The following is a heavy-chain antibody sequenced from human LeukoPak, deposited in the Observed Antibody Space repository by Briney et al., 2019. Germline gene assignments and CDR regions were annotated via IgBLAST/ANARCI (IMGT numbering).Heavy chain of an antibody. D-gene: IGHD3-16*01. CDR2: MNPNSGNT. Sequence: GASVKVSCKASGYTFTNYDINWVRQATGQGLEWMGWMNPNSGNTGYAQKFQGRVTMTRSTSISTAYMELSSLRSEDTAVYYCARDMLPSNWFDPWGQGTLVTVSS. CDR1: GYTFTNYD. V-gene: IGHV1-8*01. CDR3: ARDMLPSNWFDP. J-gene: IGHJ5*02.